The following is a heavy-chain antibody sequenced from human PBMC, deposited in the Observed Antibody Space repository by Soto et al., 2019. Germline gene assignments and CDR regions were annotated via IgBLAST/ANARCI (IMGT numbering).Heavy chain of an antibody. CDR3: ARHAGYDYIWGSYRHFDY. V-gene: IGHV4-59*08. D-gene: IGHD3-16*02. CDR1: GDSISSYY. Sequence: SETLSLTCTVSGDSISSYYCSWIRQPPGKGLEWIGYIYYSGSTNYNPSLKSRVTISVDTSKNQFSLKLSSVTAADTAVYYCARHAGYDYIWGSYRHFDYWGQGTLVTVSS. CDR2: IYYSGST. J-gene: IGHJ4*02.